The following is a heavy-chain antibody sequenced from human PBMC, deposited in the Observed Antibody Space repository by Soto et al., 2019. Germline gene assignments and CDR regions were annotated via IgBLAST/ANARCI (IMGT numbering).Heavy chain of an antibody. D-gene: IGHD2-21*02. V-gene: IGHV3-9*01. Sequence: EMQLVESGEGLVQPGRSLRLSCAVSGFTFENFDLHWVRQAPGKGLEWVSGIDLNSGTIAYADSVKGRFTLSRDSATSSLYLHLDGLRPEDTAFYYCAKAPKVVTHWFDPWGQGTLVTVSS. CDR3: AKAPKVVTHWFDP. CDR1: GFTFENFD. CDR2: IDLNSGTI. J-gene: IGHJ5*02.